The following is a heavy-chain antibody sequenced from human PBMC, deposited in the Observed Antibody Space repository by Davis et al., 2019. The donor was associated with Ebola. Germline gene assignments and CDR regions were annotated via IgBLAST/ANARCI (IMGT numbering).Heavy chain of an antibody. CDR2: IYYSESS. V-gene: IGHV4-61*03. CDR3: ARDSRWLVPGTYYYYGMDV. D-gene: IGHD6-19*01. Sequence: SETLSLTCAVSGGSISSGGYYWSWIRQHPGKGLEWIGYIYYSESSNYNPSLKSRVTISVDTSKNHFSLKLSSVTAADTAVYYCARDSRWLVPGTYYYYGMDVWGQGTTVTVSS. J-gene: IGHJ6*02. CDR1: GGSISSGGYY.